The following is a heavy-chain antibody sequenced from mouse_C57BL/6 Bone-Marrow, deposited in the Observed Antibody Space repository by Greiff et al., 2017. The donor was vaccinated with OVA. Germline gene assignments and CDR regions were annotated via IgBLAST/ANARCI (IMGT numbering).Heavy chain of an antibody. D-gene: IGHD2-4*01. Sequence: VQLQQPGAELVKPGASVKLSCKASGYTFTSYWMHWVKQRPGQGLEWIGMIHTNSGSTNYNEKFKSKATLTVDKSSSTAYMQLSSLTSEDSAVYYCARVDYDGAWFAYWGQGTLVTVSA. V-gene: IGHV1-64*01. J-gene: IGHJ3*01. CDR2: IHTNSGST. CDR3: ARVDYDGAWFAY. CDR1: GYTFTSYW.